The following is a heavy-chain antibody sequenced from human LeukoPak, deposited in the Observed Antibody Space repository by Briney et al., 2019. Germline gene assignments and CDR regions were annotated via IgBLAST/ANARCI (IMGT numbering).Heavy chain of an antibody. CDR3: ARADYSGYDYDY. CDR1: GFTFSSYS. J-gene: IGHJ4*02. CDR2: ISSSSSYI. V-gene: IGHV3-21*01. Sequence: GGSLRLSCAASGFTFSSYSMNWVRQAPGKGLEWVSSISSSSSYIYYADSVKGRFTISRDNAKNSLYLQMNSLRAEDTAVYYCARADYSGYDYDYWGQGTLVTVSS. D-gene: IGHD5-12*01.